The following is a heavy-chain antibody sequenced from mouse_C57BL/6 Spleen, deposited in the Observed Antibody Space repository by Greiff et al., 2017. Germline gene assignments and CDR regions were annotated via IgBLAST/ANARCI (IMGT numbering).Heavy chain of an antibody. CDR1: GFSLSTSGMG. D-gene: IGHD2-4*01. CDR3: ARIYYDSYAMDY. J-gene: IGHJ4*01. V-gene: IGHV8-12*01. Sequence: QVTLKASGPGILQSSQTLSLTCSFSGFSLSTSGMGVSWIRQPSGKGLEWLAHIYWDDDKRYNPSLKSRLTISKDTSRNQVFLKITSVDTADTATYYCARIYYDSYAMDYWGQGTSVTVSS. CDR2: IYWDDDK.